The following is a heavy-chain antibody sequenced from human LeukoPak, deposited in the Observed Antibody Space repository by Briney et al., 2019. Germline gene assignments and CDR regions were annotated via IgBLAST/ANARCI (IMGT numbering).Heavy chain of an antibody. D-gene: IGHD3-22*01. CDR3: ARESHDSSGRPAPIDWFDP. V-gene: IGHV1-46*01. CDR2: INPSGGST. CDR1: GYTFTSYY. Sequence: GASVKVSCKASGYTFTSYYMHWVRQAPGQGLEWMGIINPSGGSTSYAQKFQGRVTMTRDTSTSTVYMELSSLRSEDTAVYYCARESHDSSGRPAPIDWFDPWGQGTLVTVSS. J-gene: IGHJ5*02.